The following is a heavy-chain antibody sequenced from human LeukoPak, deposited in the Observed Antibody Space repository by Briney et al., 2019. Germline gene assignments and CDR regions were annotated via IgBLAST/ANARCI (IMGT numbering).Heavy chain of an antibody. D-gene: IGHD6-13*01. CDR1: GFTISSYS. V-gene: IGHV3-21*01. J-gene: IGHJ6*02. CDR2: ISSSSSYI. CDR3: ARDPNSSSWYRRYYGMDV. Sequence: GGSLRLSCAASGFTISSYSMNWVRQTPGKGLEWVSSISSSSSYIHYADSVKGRFTISRDNAKNSLYLQMNSLRAEDTAVYYCARDPNSSSWYRRYYGMDVWGQGTTVTVSS.